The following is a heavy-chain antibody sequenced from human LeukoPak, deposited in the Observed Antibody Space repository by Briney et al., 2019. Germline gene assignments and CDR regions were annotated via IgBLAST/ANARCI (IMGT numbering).Heavy chain of an antibody. CDR3: ARLYYYASSGYDALDI. V-gene: IGHV1-8*01. D-gene: IGHD3-22*01. Sequence: GSVKVSCETSGFTFTSYDINWVRQVTGQGLEWVGGMDGNGGKTAYAQNFLGRVTITRNSSISTAYMELSSLRSEDTAVYYCARLYYYASSGYDALDIWGQGTMVAVPS. CDR1: GFTFTSYD. J-gene: IGHJ3*02. CDR2: MDGNGGKT.